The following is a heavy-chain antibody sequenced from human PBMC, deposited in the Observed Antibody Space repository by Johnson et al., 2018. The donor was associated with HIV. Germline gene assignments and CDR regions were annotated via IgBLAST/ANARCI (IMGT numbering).Heavy chain of an antibody. Sequence: QVQLVESGGGLKQPGGSLRLSCAASGFTFSTYAMHWVRQTPGKGLEWVAIIRYDGGNKYYADSVKGRFTISRDDSKNTLYLQMNSLKTEDTAVYYCTTWYSLVSGAFDIWGQGTMVTVSS. D-gene: IGHD6-13*01. CDR1: GFTFSTYA. V-gene: IGHV3-30*02. CDR3: TTWYSLVSGAFDI. CDR2: IRYDGGNK. J-gene: IGHJ3*02.